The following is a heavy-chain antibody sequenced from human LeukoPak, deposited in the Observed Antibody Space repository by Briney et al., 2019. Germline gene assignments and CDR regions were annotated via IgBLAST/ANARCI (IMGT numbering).Heavy chain of an antibody. D-gene: IGHD3-10*01. CDR2: ISSSSYI. V-gene: IGHV3-21*01. Sequence: SGGSLRLSCAASGFTFSSYSMNWVRQAPGEGLEWVSSISSSSYIYYADSVKGRFTISRDNAKNSLYLQMNSLRTEDTAVYYCARDPTTYGSGSYYYYFDYWGQGTLVTVSS. J-gene: IGHJ4*02. CDR3: ARDPTTYGSGSYYYYFDY. CDR1: GFTFSSYS.